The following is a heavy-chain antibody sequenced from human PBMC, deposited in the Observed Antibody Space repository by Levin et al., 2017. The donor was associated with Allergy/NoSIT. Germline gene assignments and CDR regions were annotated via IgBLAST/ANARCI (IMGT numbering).Heavy chain of an antibody. V-gene: IGHV3-66*01. CDR3: AREGPGHYYDSRGMGDSRDI. CDR2: MYSGGST. J-gene: IGHJ3*02. CDR1: GFTVSSNY. D-gene: IGHD3-22*01. Sequence: GESLKISCVASGFTVSSNYMSWVRQAPGKGLEWVSCMYSGGSTHYADSVKGRFTFSRDSSKNTLYLQMNSLRAEDTAVYYCAREGPGHYYDSRGMGDSRDIWGQGPVVTVSS.